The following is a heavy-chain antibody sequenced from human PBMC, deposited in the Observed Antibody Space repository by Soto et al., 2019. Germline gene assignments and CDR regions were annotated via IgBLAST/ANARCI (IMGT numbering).Heavy chain of an antibody. D-gene: IGHD3-16*01. CDR1: GSSVSSNTVA. J-gene: IGHJ5*01. V-gene: IGHV6-1*01. Sequence: SQTLSLTCVISGSSVSSNTVAWNWIRQSPSRGLEWLGRTYYRSKWYDDYAESVKSRITINPDTSKNQFSLHLNSVTLEDTAVYYCARNWFGHQGHLFYFWGQGSLVTVSA. CDR2: TYYRSKWYD. CDR3: ARNWFGHQGHLFYF.